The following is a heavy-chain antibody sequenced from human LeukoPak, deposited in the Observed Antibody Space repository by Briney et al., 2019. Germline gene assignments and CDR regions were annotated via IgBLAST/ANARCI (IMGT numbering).Heavy chain of an antibody. J-gene: IGHJ5*02. CDR1: GGSFSGYY. D-gene: IGHD3-22*01. Sequence: SETLSLTCAVYGGSFSGYYWSWIRQPPGKGLEWIGEINHSGSTNYNPSLKSRVTISVDTSKNQFSLKLSSVTAADTAVYYCARDPTSYYYDSSGFAPWFDPWGQGTLVTVSS. CDR2: INHSGST. V-gene: IGHV4-34*01. CDR3: ARDPTSYYYDSSGFAPWFDP.